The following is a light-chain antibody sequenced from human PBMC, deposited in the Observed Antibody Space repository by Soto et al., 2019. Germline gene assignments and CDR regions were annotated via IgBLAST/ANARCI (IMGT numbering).Light chain of an antibody. CDR3: QQLNIYPYT. Sequence: IPLTQSPSSLSASVGDRVTITCRSSQGISSYLAWYQQKAGKAPKLLIYAASTLQSGVPSRFSGSGTGTDFTLTISSLQPEDFASYYCQQLNIYPYTFGQGTNLDIK. V-gene: IGKV1-9*01. J-gene: IGKJ2*01. CDR1: QGISSY. CDR2: AAS.